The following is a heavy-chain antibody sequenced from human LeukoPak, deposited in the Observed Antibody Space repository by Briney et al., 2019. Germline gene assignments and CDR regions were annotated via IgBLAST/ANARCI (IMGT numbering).Heavy chain of an antibody. D-gene: IGHD2-2*01. CDR1: GGSFSGYY. V-gene: IGHV4-34*01. Sequence: PSETLSLTCAVYGGSFSGYYWSWIRQPPGKGLEWIGEINHSGSTNYNPSLKSRVTISVDTSKNQFSLKLSSVTAADTAVYYCARGGDCSSTSCQIDYWGQGTLVTVSS. CDR3: ARGGDCSSTSCQIDY. J-gene: IGHJ4*02. CDR2: INHSGST.